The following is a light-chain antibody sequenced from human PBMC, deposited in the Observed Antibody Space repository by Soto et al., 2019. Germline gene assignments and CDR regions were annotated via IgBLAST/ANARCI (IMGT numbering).Light chain of an antibody. V-gene: IGKV3-20*01. J-gene: IGKJ1*01. CDR2: AAS. Sequence: EIVLTQSPGTLSLSPGERATLSCRASQSVTSSYLAWYQQTPGQAPRLLIYAASTRATGIPARFSGSRSGTDFTLTSSILQAEDFAFYYWQQYNKWPSTFGQGTKVDIK. CDR1: QSVTSSY. CDR3: QQYNKWPST.